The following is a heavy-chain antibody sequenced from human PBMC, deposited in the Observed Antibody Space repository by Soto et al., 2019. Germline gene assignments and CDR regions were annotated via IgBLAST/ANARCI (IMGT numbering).Heavy chain of an antibody. Sequence: EVQLVESGGVLVKPGGSLRLSCAASAFTFSNAWMNWVRQAPGKGLEWVGRIKSKTDGGTTDYAAPVKGRFTISRDDSKNTLYLQMNSLKSEDTAVYYCRVYDYDNSGAFDYWGQGTLVNVSS. V-gene: IGHV3-15*07. D-gene: IGHD3-22*01. CDR3: RVYDYDNSGAFDY. CDR1: AFTFSNAW. J-gene: IGHJ4*02. CDR2: IKSKTDGGTT.